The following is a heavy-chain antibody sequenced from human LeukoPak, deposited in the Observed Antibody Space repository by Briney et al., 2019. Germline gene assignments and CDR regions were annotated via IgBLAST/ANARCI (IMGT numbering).Heavy chain of an antibody. CDR3: ARHEQQDFEYVNWLWGYGMDV. Sequence: SVKVSCRASGGTFSSYAISWVRQAPGQGLEWMGGIIPIFGTANYAQKFQGRVTITADKSTSIAYMELSSLRSEDTAVYYCARHEQQDFEYVNWLWGYGMDVWGKGTTVTVSS. CDR1: GGTFSSYA. D-gene: IGHD3-9*01. V-gene: IGHV1-69*06. J-gene: IGHJ6*04. CDR2: IIPIFGTA.